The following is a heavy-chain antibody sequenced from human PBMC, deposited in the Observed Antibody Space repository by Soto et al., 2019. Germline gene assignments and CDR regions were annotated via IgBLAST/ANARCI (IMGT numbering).Heavy chain of an antibody. Sequence: EVQLMESGGGLVQPGGSLRLSCVASGFTFTNYWMAWVRQAPGKGPEWVANIRQDGGDMYFLQSVKGRFTISRDNAKNSLYLQMKNLRVEDTATYYGVRDAVVSAVDYFDQWGQGTLVTVST. D-gene: IGHD2-15*01. CDR2: IRQDGGDM. CDR3: VRDAVVSAVDYFDQ. CDR1: GFTFTNYW. V-gene: IGHV3-7*01. J-gene: IGHJ4*02.